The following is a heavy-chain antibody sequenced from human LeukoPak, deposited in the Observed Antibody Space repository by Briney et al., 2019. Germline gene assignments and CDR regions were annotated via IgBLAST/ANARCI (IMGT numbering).Heavy chain of an antibody. CDR1: GFTFSSYG. V-gene: IGHV3-33*01. D-gene: IGHD3-9*01. CDR2: IWCDGSNE. J-gene: IGHJ4*02. Sequence: GGSLRLSCAASGFTFSSYGMHWVRQAPGKGLEWVALIWCDGSNEYYADSVKGRFAISRDNSKNTLYLQMNSLRAEDTAVYYCARGWGGGDYNILTGPDYWGQGTLVTVSS. CDR3: ARGWGGGDYNILTGPDY.